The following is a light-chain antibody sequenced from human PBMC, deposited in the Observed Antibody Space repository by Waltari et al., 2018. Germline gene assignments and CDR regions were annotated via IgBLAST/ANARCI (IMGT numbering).Light chain of an antibody. J-gene: IGKJ4*01. Sequence: DIQMTQSPSSLSASVGDRVTITCRASQDITKNLNWFLQKPGQAPQVLIFDASNSQPAVPSRFSGSGSGTDFAFTITSLQPEDIGTYYCQQYGHLPLTFGGGTRVEIK. CDR1: QDITKN. V-gene: IGKV1-33*01. CDR3: QQYGHLPLT. CDR2: DAS.